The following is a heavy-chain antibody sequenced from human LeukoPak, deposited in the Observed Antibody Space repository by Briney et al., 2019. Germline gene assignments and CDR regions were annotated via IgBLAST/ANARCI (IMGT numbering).Heavy chain of an antibody. D-gene: IGHD2-2*01. Sequence: GASVKVSCKASGGTFSSYAISWVRQAPGQGLEWMGGIIPIFGTANYAQKFQGRVTITADESTSTAYMELSSLRSDDTAVYYCARDLVSIVVVPAALGRAFDIWGQGTMVTVSS. CDR3: ARDLVSIVVVPAALGRAFDI. V-gene: IGHV1-69*13. J-gene: IGHJ3*02. CDR2: IIPIFGTA. CDR1: GGTFSSYA.